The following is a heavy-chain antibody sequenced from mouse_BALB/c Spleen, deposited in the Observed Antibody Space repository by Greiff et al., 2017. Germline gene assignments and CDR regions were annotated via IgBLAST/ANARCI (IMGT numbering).Heavy chain of an antibody. CDR3: AREDYGNYGDYAMDY. CDR1: GFSLTSYG. J-gene: IGHJ4*01. CDR2: IWAGGST. Sequence: QVQLKESGPGLVAPSQSLSITCTVSGFSLTSYGVHWVRQPPGKGLEWLGVIWAGGSTNYNSALMSRLSISKDNSKSQVFLKMNSLQTDDTAMYYCAREDYGNYGDYAMDYWGQGTSVTVSS. V-gene: IGHV2-9*02. D-gene: IGHD2-1*01.